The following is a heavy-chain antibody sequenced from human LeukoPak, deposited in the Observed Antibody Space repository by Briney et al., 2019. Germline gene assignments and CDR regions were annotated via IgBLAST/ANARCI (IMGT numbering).Heavy chain of an antibody. Sequence: GGSLRLSCAASGFTFSNTWMSWVRQAPGKGLEWVGRIKRKTDAGTTDYAAPVKGRFIISRDDSKAIAYLQMNSLKTEDTAVYHCTRDRGAYNLYDYWGQGTLVTVSS. CDR2: IKRKTDAGTT. CDR1: GFTFSNTW. J-gene: IGHJ4*02. D-gene: IGHD1-1*01. V-gene: IGHV3-15*01. CDR3: TRDRGAYNLYDY.